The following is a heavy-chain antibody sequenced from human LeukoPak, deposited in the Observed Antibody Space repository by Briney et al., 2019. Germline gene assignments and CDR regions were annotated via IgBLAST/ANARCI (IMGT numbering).Heavy chain of an antibody. V-gene: IGHV1-8*01. CDR1: GYTFTSYD. CDR3: ASGSFEVVTAMSYFDY. D-gene: IGHD2-21*02. J-gene: IGHJ4*02. Sequence: ASVKVSCKASGYTFTSYDINWVRQATGQGLEWMGWMNPNSGNTGYAQKFQGRVTMTRNTSISTAYMELSSLRSEDTAVYYCASGSFEVVTAMSYFDYWGQGTLVIVSS. CDR2: MNPNSGNT.